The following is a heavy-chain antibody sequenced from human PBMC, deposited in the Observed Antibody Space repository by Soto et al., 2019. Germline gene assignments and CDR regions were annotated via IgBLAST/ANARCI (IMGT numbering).Heavy chain of an antibody. CDR3: ARVRGDAYYYYYMDV. J-gene: IGHJ6*03. D-gene: IGHD2-21*01. CDR1: GGTFSSYT. Sequence: SVKVSCKASGGTFSSYTISWVRQAPGQGLEWMGRIIPILGIANYAQKFQGRVTITADKSTSTAYMELSSLRSEDTAVYYCARVRGDAYYYYYMDVWGKGTTVTVSS. V-gene: IGHV1-69*02. CDR2: IIPILGIA.